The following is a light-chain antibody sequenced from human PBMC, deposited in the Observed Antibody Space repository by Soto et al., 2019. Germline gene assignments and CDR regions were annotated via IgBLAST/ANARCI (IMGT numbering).Light chain of an antibody. CDR1: QSINSD. J-gene: IGKJ1*01. V-gene: IGKV3-11*01. CDR2: DVS. CDR3: QQRNDWPWT. Sequence: EIVMTQSPATLSVSPGETTRLSCRASQSINSDVAWYQQKPGQAPRLLVYDVSNRAAGIPTRFSGGGSGTDFTLTISNVEPEDFAVYYCQQRNDWPWTFGQGTKVDIK.